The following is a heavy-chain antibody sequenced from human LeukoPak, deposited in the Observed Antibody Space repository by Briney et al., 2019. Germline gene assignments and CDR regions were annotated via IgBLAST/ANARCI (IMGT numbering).Heavy chain of an antibody. CDR1: GGSIRSTSYY. J-gene: IGHJ6*03. CDR3: ARGKAAAGYYYYYMDV. D-gene: IGHD6-13*01. V-gene: IGHV4-39*07. CDR2: IYYSGST. Sequence: SETLSLTCTVSGGSIRSTSYYWGWIRQPPGKGLEWIGSIYYSGSTYYNPSLKSRVTISVDTSKNQFSLRLSSVTAADTAVYYCARGKAAAGYYYYYMDVWGKGTTVTISS.